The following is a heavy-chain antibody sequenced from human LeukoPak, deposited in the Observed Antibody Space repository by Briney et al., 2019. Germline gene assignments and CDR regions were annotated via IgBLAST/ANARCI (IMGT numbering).Heavy chain of an antibody. CDR1: GYTFTSYD. CDR3: GRASGYYYPFDY. J-gene: IGHJ4*02. D-gene: IGHD3-22*01. CDR2: MNPNSGNT. Sequence: ASVKVSCKASGYTFTSYDINWVRQATGQGLEWMGWMNPNSGNTGYAQKFQGRVTMTRNTSISTAYMELSSLRSKDAAVYYCGRASGYYYPFDYWGQGTLVTVSS. V-gene: IGHV1-8*01.